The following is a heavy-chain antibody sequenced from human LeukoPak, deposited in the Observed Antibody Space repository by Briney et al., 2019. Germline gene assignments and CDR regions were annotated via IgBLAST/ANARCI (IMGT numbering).Heavy chain of an antibody. CDR2: ISAYNGNT. J-gene: IGHJ6*02. D-gene: IGHD6-19*01. Sequence: ASVKVSCKASGYTFTSYGISWVRQAPGQGLEWMGWISAYNGNTNYAQKLQGRVTMTTDTSTSTAYMELRSLRSDDTAVYYCARTNPPVAGTFEKNYYYYGMDVWGQGTTVTVSS. CDR3: ARTNPPVAGTFEKNYYYYGMDV. CDR1: GYTFTSYG. V-gene: IGHV1-18*01.